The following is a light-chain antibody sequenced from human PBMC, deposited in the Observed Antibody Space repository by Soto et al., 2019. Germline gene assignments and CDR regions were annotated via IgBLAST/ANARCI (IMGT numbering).Light chain of an antibody. CDR1: QSVSSN. CDR2: GAS. Sequence: EIVMTQSPATLSVSPGERATLSCRASQSVSSNFAWYQQKPGQAPRLLLYGASTRATGIPARFSGSGSGTEFTLTISSLQAEDFAVDYCQQYNNSPPLTFGGGTKVEIK. V-gene: IGKV3-15*01. J-gene: IGKJ4*01. CDR3: QQYNNSPPLT.